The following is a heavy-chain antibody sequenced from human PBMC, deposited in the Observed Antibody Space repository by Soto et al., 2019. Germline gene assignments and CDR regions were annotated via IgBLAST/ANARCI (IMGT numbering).Heavy chain of an antibody. J-gene: IGHJ3*02. CDR1: GGSFSGYY. CDR3: ASRAYSSSRTIAFDI. D-gene: IGHD6-6*01. Sequence: SETLSLTCAVYGGSFSGYYWSWIRQPPGKGLEWIGEINHSGSTNYNPSLKSRVTISVDTSKNQFSLKLSSVTAADTAVYYCASRAYSSSRTIAFDIGGKGKMVTV. CDR2: INHSGST. V-gene: IGHV4-34*01.